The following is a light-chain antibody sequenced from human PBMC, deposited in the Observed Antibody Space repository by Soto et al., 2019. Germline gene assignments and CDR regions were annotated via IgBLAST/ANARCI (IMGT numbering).Light chain of an antibody. V-gene: IGKV3-11*01. CDR3: QQHSNWPLT. CDR2: DAS. Sequence: EIVLIQSPATLSLSPGERATLSCRASQSVSSSLAWYQQNPGQAPRLLIFDASNRGTGIPVRFSGSGSGTDFTLTISSLEPEDFTVYYCQQHSNWPLTFGGGTRVEIK. J-gene: IGKJ4*01. CDR1: QSVSSS.